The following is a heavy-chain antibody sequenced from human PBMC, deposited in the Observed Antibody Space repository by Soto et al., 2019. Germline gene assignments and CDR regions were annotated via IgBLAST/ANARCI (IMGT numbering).Heavy chain of an antibody. V-gene: IGHV3-30-3*01. CDR3: ARDAWTGTTYYFDY. CDR1: GFTFSSYA. D-gene: IGHD1-7*01. CDR2: ISYDGSNK. J-gene: IGHJ4*02. Sequence: GGSLRLSCAASGFTFSSYAMHWVRQAPGKGLEWVAVISYDGSNKYYADSVKGRFTISRDNSKNTLYLQMNSLRAEDTAVYYCARDAWTGTTYYFDYWGQGTLVTVSS.